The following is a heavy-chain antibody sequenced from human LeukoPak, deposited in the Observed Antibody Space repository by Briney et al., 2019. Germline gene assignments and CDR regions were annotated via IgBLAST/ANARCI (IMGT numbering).Heavy chain of an antibody. CDR1: GYTFTNYG. D-gene: IGHD6-13*01. V-gene: IGHV1-18*01. CDR3: ARDQSVRLLQTSSTYFKHVFAI. J-gene: IGHJ3*02. Sequence: GTLKVSCKTSGYTFTNYGISWVRQAPGLGLEWMGWINPCNITTNYAQKVQGRVTMTTDTFTSTAYMELRSLRFDDTAVYYCARDQSVRLLQTSSTYFKHVFAIWGQGSMVTV. CDR2: INPCNITT.